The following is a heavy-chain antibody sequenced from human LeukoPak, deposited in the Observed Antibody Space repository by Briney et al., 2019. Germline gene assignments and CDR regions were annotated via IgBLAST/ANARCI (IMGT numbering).Heavy chain of an antibody. CDR1: GGSISSYY. J-gene: IGHJ6*02. CDR3: ARGSFGEDSHYYYYGMDV. D-gene: IGHD3-10*01. Sequence: SETLSLTCTVSGGSISSYYWSWIRQPPGKGLEWIGYIYYTGSTNYNPSLKSRVTISVDTSKNQFSLKLSSVTAADTAVYYCARGSFGEDSHYYYYGMDVWGQGTTVTVSS. CDR2: IYYTGST. V-gene: IGHV4-59*01.